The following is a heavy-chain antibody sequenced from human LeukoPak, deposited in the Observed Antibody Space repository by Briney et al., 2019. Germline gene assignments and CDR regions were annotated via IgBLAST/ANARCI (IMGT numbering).Heavy chain of an antibody. V-gene: IGHV4-59*01. CDR3: ARWGSIAVARFDY. CDR2: IYYTGST. Sequence: PSETLSHTCTVSGGSISSYYWSWIRQPLGKGPEWIGYIYYTGSTNYNPSLTSRVNISVDTSKNQFSLNLTSVTAADTAVYYCARWGSIAVARFDYWGQGTLVTVSS. D-gene: IGHD6-6*01. J-gene: IGHJ4*02. CDR1: GGSISSYY.